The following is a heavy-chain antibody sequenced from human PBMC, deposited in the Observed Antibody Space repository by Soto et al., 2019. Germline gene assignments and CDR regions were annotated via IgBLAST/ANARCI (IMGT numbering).Heavy chain of an antibody. V-gene: IGHV3-30*18. J-gene: IGHJ6*02. CDR1: GFTFSSYG. CDR2: ISYDGSNK. Sequence: QVQLVESGGGVVQPGRSLRLSCAASGFTFSSYGMHWVRQAPGKGLEWVAVISYDGSNKYYADSLKGRFTISRVNSKNTLYLQMNSLRVEHTAVYYCAKDSRGDYLNGMDVWGQGTTVTVSS. CDR3: AKDSRGDYLNGMDV. D-gene: IGHD4-17*01.